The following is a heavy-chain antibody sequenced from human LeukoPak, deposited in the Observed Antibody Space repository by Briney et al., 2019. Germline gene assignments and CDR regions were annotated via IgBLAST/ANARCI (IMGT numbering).Heavy chain of an antibody. CDR3: ARVRDCSGGGCHRQYYHYYYGMDV. CDR2: TYYRSKWYN. J-gene: IGHJ6*02. D-gene: IGHD2-15*01. CDR1: GDSVSSNSAA. Sequence: SQTLSLTCAISGDSVSSNSAAWNWIRQSPSRGLEWLGRTYYRSKWYNDYAVSVKSRITINPDTSKNQFSLQLNSVTPEDTAVYYCARVRDCSGGGCHRQYYHYYYGMDVWGQGTTVTVSS. V-gene: IGHV6-1*01.